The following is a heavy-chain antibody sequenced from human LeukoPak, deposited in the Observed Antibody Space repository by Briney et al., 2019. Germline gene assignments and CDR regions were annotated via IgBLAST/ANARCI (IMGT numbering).Heavy chain of an antibody. D-gene: IGHD2-2*02. Sequence: SVKVSCKASGGTFSSYAINWVRQAPGQGLEWMGRIIPIFGTANYAQKFQGRVTITTDESTSTAYIELSSLRSEDTAVYYCARGDIVVVPAAIGGADYYYYYMDVWGKGTTVTVSS. CDR2: IIPIFGTA. CDR1: GGTFSSYA. J-gene: IGHJ6*03. CDR3: ARGDIVVVPAAIGGADYYYYYMDV. V-gene: IGHV1-69*05.